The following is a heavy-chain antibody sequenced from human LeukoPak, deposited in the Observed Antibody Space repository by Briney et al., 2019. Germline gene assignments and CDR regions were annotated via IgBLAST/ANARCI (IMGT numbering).Heavy chain of an antibody. D-gene: IGHD3-9*01. J-gene: IGHJ4*02. CDR2: INPNSGGT. Sequence: ASVKVSCKASGYTFTGYYMHWVRQAPGQGLEWMGWINPNSGGTNYAQKLQGRVTMTTDTSTSTAYMELRSLRSDDTAVYYCARDRNHVLRYFDSSPPLYWGQGTLVTVSS. CDR1: GYTFTGYY. V-gene: IGHV1-2*02. CDR3: ARDRNHVLRYFDSSPPLY.